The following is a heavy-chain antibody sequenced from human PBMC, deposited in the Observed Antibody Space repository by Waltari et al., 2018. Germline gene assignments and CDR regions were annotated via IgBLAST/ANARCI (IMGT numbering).Heavy chain of an antibody. D-gene: IGHD6-13*01. V-gene: IGHV3-21*01. Sequence: EVQLVESGGGLVKPGGSLRLSCAASGFTFSSYSMNWVRQAPGKGLEWVSSISSSRSYIYYADSVKGRFTISRDNAKNSLYLQMNSLRAEDTAVYYCARGVAAAGSHFDYWGQGTLVTVSS. J-gene: IGHJ4*02. CDR3: ARGVAAAGSHFDY. CDR1: GFTFSSYS. CDR2: ISSSRSYI.